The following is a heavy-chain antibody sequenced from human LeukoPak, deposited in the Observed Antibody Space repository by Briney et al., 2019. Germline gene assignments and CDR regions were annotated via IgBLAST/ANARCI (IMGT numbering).Heavy chain of an antibody. CDR3: ARVIGYCSSTSCSAFDP. V-gene: IGHV4-39*07. J-gene: IGHJ5*02. Sequence: PSETLSLTSTVSGGSISSSSYYWGWIRQPPGKGLEWIGSIYYSGSTYYNPSLKSRVTISVDTSKNQFSLKLSSVTAADTAVYYCARVIGYCSSTSCSAFDPWGQGTLVTVSS. CDR2: IYYSGST. D-gene: IGHD2-2*01. CDR1: GGSISSSSYY.